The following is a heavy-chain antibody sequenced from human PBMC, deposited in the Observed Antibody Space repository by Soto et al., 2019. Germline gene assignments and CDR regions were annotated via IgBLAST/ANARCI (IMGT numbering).Heavy chain of an antibody. CDR1: GFTFDDYA. J-gene: IGHJ4*02. CDR2: ISWNSGSV. Sequence: SLRLSCAASGFTFDDYAMYWVRQAPGKGLEWVSHISWNSGSVGYADSVKGRFTISRDNAKNSLYLQMTSLRAEDTALYYCAKDFSSSFAYWVQGTLVTVSS. CDR3: AKDFSSSFAY. V-gene: IGHV3-9*01. D-gene: IGHD6-13*01.